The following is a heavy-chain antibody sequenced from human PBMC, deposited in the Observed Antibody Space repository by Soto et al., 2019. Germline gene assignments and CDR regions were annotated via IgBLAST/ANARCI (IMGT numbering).Heavy chain of an antibody. J-gene: IGHJ4*02. CDR3: ARDGPRVKYYLDY. Sequence: ESGGGLVTPGGSLRLSCAASGFTFSDYYMSWIRQAPGKGLEWISYISSSSTTIYYADSVEGRFTISRDNTKNSLYLQMNSLRAEDTAVYYCARDGPRVKYYLDYWGQGSLVTVSS. CDR2: ISSSSTTI. CDR1: GFTFSDYY. V-gene: IGHV3-11*01.